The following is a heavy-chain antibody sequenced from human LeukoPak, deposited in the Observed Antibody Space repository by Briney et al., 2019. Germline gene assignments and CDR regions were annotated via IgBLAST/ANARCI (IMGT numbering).Heavy chain of an antibody. CDR3: ARTKGSPYYYMDV. J-gene: IGHJ6*03. CDR1: GGSISSSSYY. CDR2: IYYSGST. Sequence: SETLPLTCTVSGGSISSSSYYWGWIRQPSGKGLEWIGSIYYSGSTYYNPSLKSRVTISVDTSKNQFSLKLSSVTAADTAVYYCARTKGSPYYYMDVWGKGTTVTVSS. V-gene: IGHV4-39*07.